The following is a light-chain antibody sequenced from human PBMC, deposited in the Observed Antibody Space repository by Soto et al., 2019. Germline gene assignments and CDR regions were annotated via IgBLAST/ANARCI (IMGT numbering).Light chain of an antibody. J-gene: IGKJ2*01. CDR3: MQALQTPYT. Sequence: DIVMTQYPLSLPVAPGEPASISCRSSQSLLHSNGYNYLDWYLQKPGQSPQLLIYLGSNRASGVPDRFSGSGSGTDFTLKISRVEAEDVGVYYCMQALQTPYTFGQGTKVDIK. V-gene: IGKV2-28*01. CDR2: LGS. CDR1: QSLLHSNGYNY.